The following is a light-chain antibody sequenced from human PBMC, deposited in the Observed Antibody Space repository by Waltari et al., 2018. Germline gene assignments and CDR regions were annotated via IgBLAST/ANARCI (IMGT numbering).Light chain of an antibody. CDR3: QQYNDWPRT. CDR1: QSVSSN. V-gene: IGKV3-15*01. Sequence: EIVMMQSPATLSVSPGERATVSCRASQSVSSNLPWYQQKPGQSPRLLIYGASTRATGIAARFSGSGSGTEFTLTISSLQSEDFALYYCQQYNDWPRTFGQGTKVEI. CDR2: GAS. J-gene: IGKJ1*01.